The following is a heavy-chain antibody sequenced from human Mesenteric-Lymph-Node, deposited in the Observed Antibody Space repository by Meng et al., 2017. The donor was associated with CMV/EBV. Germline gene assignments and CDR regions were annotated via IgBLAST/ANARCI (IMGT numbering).Heavy chain of an antibody. Sequence: ASGVTFSTYDMHWVRQAPGKELEWVAITWSDGGNKYYADSVKGRFTISRDNSKNTLYLKMNSLRAEDTAVYYCAGAMYTGSNGEAGHWGQGTLVTVSS. D-gene: IGHD1-26*01. J-gene: IGHJ4*02. CDR1: GVTFSTYD. CDR2: TWSDGGNK. CDR3: AGAMYTGSNGEAGH. V-gene: IGHV3-33*01.